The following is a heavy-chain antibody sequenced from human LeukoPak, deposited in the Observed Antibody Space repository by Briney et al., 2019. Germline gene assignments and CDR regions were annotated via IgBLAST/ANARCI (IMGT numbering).Heavy chain of an antibody. CDR2: IYTSGST. CDR3: ARGGEYYDILTGYYLGYYYYMDV. V-gene: IGHV4-4*07. J-gene: IGHJ6*03. D-gene: IGHD3-9*01. Sequence: SETLSLTCTVSGGSISSYYWSWIRQPAGKGLEWIGRIYTSGSTNYNPSLKSRVTMSVDTSKNQFSLKLSSVTAADTAVYYCARGGEYYDILTGYYLGYYYYMDVWGKGTTVTISS. CDR1: GGSISSYY.